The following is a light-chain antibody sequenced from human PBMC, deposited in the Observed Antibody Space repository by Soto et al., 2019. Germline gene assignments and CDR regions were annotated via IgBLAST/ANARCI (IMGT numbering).Light chain of an antibody. Sequence: QSVLTQPPSASGTPGQRVTISCSGSSSNIGINYVYWYQQLPGTAPKLLNYRNNQRPSGVPDRFSGSKSGTSASLAISGLRSEDEADYYCAAWDDSLSGPVFGGGTKLTVL. J-gene: IGLJ2*01. CDR3: AAWDDSLSGPV. CDR2: RNN. CDR1: SSNIGINY. V-gene: IGLV1-47*01.